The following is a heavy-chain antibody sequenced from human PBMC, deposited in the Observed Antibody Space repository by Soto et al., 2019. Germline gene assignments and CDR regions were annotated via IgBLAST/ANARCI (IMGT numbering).Heavy chain of an antibody. D-gene: IGHD5-12*01. Sequence: AASVKVSCKASGGTFSHSTVAWVRQAPGHRPEWMGMIIPMFGSTNSAQKFRDRVTFSADTYTNTAYMELSSLRSEDTAVYYCATPSGLLGQYSALPDNWRQGTLVTVSS. J-gene: IGHJ1*01. V-gene: IGHV1-69*08. CDR2: IIPMFGST. CDR3: ATPSGLLGQYSALPDN. CDR1: GGTFSHST.